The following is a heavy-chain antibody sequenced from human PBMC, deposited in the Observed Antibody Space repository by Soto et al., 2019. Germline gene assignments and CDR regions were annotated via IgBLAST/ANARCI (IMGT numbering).Heavy chain of an antibody. CDR1: GFTFSSYA. Sequence: PGGSLRLSCAASGFTFSSYAMSWVRKAPGKGLEWVSAISGSGGSTYYADSVKGRFTISRDNSKNTLYLQMNSLRAEDTAVYYCAKGKYGDYYYYYGMDVWGQGTTVTVS. D-gene: IGHD4-17*01. J-gene: IGHJ6*02. CDR2: ISGSGGST. V-gene: IGHV3-23*01. CDR3: AKGKYGDYYYYYGMDV.